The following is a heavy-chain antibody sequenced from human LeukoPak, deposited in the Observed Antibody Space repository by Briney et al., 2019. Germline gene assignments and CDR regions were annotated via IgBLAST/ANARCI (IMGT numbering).Heavy chain of an antibody. Sequence: SETLSLTCAVYGGSFSGYYWSWIRQPPGKGLEWIGEINHSGSTNYNPSLKSRVTLSVDTSKNQFSLRLSSVTAADTAVYYCARDRYIYCGGDCHAFDYWRQGTLVTVSS. CDR1: GGSFSGYY. D-gene: IGHD2-21*02. V-gene: IGHV4-34*01. J-gene: IGHJ4*02. CDR2: INHSGST. CDR3: ARDRYIYCGGDCHAFDY.